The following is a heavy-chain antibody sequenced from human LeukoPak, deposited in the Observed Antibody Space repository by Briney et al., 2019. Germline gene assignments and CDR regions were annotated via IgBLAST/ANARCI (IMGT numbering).Heavy chain of an antibody. CDR3: ARDRGDGYNFHYYNYMDV. V-gene: IGHV3-30*01. CDR2: ISYDGSNK. J-gene: IGHJ6*03. Sequence: PGRSLRLSCAASGFTFSSYAMHLVRQAPGKGLEWVAVISYDGSNKYYADSVKGRFTISRDNSKNTLYLQMNSLRAEDTAVYYCARDRGDGYNFHYYNYMDVWGKGTTVTVSS. D-gene: IGHD5-24*01. CDR1: GFTFSSYA.